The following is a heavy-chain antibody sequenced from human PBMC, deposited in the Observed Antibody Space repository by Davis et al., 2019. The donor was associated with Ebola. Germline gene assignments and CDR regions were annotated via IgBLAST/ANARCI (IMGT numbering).Heavy chain of an antibody. Sequence: LRLSCGVSGGFISSGGYSWSWIRQPPGKGLEWIGHYYYTGTTHYNPSLTSRVTISVDTSKNQFSLKLSSVTAADTAVYYCARGDSYYDPSGYYAGPEAPDHWGQGTLVSVSS. J-gene: IGHJ4*02. D-gene: IGHD3-22*01. V-gene: IGHV4-30-4*07. CDR1: GGFISSGGYS. CDR3: ARGDSYYDPSGYYAGPEAPDH. CDR2: YYYTGTT.